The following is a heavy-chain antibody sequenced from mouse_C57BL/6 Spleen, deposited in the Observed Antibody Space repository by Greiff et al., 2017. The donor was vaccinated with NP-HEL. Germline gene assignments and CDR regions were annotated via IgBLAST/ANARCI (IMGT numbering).Heavy chain of an antibody. CDR2: INPSSGYT. V-gene: IGHV1-4*01. CDR1: GYTFTSYT. Sequence: QVQLQHSGAELARPGASVKMSCKASGYTFTSYTMHWVKQRPGQGLEWIGYINPSSGYTKYNQKFKDKATLTADKSSSTAYMQLSSLTSEDSAVYYCARDPYDYDGGYYFDYWGQGTTLTVSS. J-gene: IGHJ2*01. D-gene: IGHD2-4*01. CDR3: ARDPYDYDGGYYFDY.